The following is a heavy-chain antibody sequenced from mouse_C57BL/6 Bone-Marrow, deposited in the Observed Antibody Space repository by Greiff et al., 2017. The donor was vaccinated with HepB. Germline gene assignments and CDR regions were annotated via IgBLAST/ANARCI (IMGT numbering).Heavy chain of an antibody. D-gene: IGHD2-2*01. Sequence: QVQLQQSGPELVKPGASVKISCKASGYAFSSSWMNWVKQRPGKGLEWIGRIYPGDGDTNYNWKFKGKATLTADKSSSTAYMQLSSLASEDSAVYVSARWAYGYDGLIAYWGQGTLVTVSA. V-gene: IGHV1-82*01. CDR3: ARWAYGYDGLIAY. J-gene: IGHJ3*01. CDR1: GYAFSSSW. CDR2: IYPGDGDT.